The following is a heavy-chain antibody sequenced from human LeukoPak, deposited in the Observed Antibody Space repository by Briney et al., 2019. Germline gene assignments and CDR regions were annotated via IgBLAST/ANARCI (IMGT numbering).Heavy chain of an antibody. CDR3: TRRRIVVVPAAISDNWFDP. J-gene: IGHJ5*02. CDR2: IRSKANSYAT. CDR1: GFTFSGSA. Sequence: PGGSLKLSCAASGFTFSGSAMHWVRQASGKGLEWVGRIRSKANSYATAYAASVKGRFTISRDDSKNTAYLQMNSLKTEDPAVYYCTRRRIVVVPAAISDNWFDPWGQGTLVTVSS. D-gene: IGHD2-2*01. V-gene: IGHV3-73*01.